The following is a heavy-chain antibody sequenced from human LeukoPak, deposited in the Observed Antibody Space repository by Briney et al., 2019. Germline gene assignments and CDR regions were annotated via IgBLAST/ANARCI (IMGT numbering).Heavy chain of an antibody. J-gene: IGHJ4*02. CDR1: GFTFSSYA. CDR2: ISSNGGST. CDR3: ASGAFDY. Sequence: GGSLRLSCAASGFTFSSYAMNWVRQAPGKGLECVSAISSNGGSTYYANSVKGRFTISRDNAKNTLYLQMGSRRAEDMAVYYCASGAFDYWGRGTLITVSS. V-gene: IGHV3-64*01.